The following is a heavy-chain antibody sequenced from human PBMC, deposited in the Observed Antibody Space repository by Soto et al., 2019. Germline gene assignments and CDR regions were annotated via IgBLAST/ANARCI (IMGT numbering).Heavy chain of an antibody. CDR3: AAGGHNDGYNFYHGMDV. D-gene: IGHD5-18*01. J-gene: IGHJ6*02. Sequence: QVQVVQSGAEVKKPGSSVKVSCKVSGGIFTNNAINWVRQAPGQGLEWLGGVIPLFDTAYYAQIFRGRHRMSADGATTWAYMELSGLTSEDTAVYFCAAGGHNDGYNFYHGMDVWGQGTTVTVS. CDR2: VIPLFDTA. CDR1: GGIFTNNA. V-gene: IGHV1-69*01.